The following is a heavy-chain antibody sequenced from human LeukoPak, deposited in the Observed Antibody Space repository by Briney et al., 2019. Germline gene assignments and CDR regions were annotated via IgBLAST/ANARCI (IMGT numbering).Heavy chain of an antibody. J-gene: IGHJ4*02. CDR2: ISTSSSYI. V-gene: IGHV3-21*01. CDR1: GFTFSSYS. Sequence: KAGGSLRLSCAASGFTFSSYSMNWVRQAPGKGLEWVSSISTSSSYIYYADSVKGRFTISRDNAKNSLYLQMNSLRAEDTAVYYCARGEGIQLWSHKTYYFDYWGQGTLVTASA. CDR3: ARGEGIQLWSHKTYYFDY. D-gene: IGHD5-18*01.